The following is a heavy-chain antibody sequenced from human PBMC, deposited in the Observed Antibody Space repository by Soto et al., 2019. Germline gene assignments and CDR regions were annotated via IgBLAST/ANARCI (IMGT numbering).Heavy chain of an antibody. V-gene: IGHV4-4*02. Sequence: SDTLSLTCAVSSGSISSSNWWSWVRQPPGKGLEWIGEIYHSGSTNYNPSLKSRVTISVDKSKNQFSLKLSSVTAADTAVYYCARSAPPSGSFNRHFDYWGQGTLVTVSS. CDR3: ARSAPPSGSFNRHFDY. D-gene: IGHD6-13*01. CDR1: SGSISSSNW. J-gene: IGHJ4*02. CDR2: IYHSGST.